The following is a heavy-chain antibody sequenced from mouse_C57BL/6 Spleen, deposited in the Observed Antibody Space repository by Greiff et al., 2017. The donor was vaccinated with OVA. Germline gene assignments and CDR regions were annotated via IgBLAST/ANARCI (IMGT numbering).Heavy chain of an antibody. V-gene: IGHV1-52*01. J-gene: IGHJ2*01. D-gene: IGHD3-2*02. Sequence: QVQLQQPGAELVRPGSSVKLSCKASGYTFTSYWMHWVKQRPIQGLEWIGNIDPSDSDTHYNQKFKDKATLTVDKSSSTAYMQLSSLTSEDSAVYYCAKGSRQLRLLYYFDYWGQGTTLTVSS. CDR1: GYTFTSYW. CDR3: AKGSRQLRLLYYFDY. CDR2: IDPSDSDT.